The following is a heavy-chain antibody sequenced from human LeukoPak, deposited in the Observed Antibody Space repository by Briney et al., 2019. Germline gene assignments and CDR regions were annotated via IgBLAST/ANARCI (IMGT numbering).Heavy chain of an antibody. D-gene: IGHD5-12*01. CDR3: ARHTWQWLPFDD. Sequence: GGSLRLSCAASGFTVSRNYMSWVRQAPGKGLEWVSVIYSGGSTYYADSVKGRFTISRDNSKNTLYLQMNSLRAEDTAVYYCARHTWQWLPFDDWGQGTQVTISS. CDR2: IYSGGST. CDR1: GFTVSRNY. V-gene: IGHV3-66*04. J-gene: IGHJ4*02.